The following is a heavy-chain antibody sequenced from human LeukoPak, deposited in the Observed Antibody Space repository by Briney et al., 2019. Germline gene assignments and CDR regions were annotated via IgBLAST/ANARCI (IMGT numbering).Heavy chain of an antibody. CDR3: ARGYYGSGRHGMDV. D-gene: IGHD3-10*01. V-gene: IGHV6-1*01. Sequence: SQTLSLTCAISGDSVSSNSATWNWIRQSPSRGLEWLGRAYYRSNWYSDYALSVKSRITINPDTPKNQFSLQLDSVPPEDTAMYYCARGYYGSGRHGMDVWGQGTTVTVSS. CDR2: AYYRSNWYS. J-gene: IGHJ6*02. CDR1: GDSVSSNSAT.